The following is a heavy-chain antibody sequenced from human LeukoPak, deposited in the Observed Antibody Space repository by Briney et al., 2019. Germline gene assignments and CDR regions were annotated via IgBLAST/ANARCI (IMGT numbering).Heavy chain of an antibody. J-gene: IGHJ4*02. Sequence: GGSLRLSCEASGFTFGSFAMYWVRQAPGKGLDWLAGIFGSGGSPHYADSVKGRFTISRDNSKNTVYLQMNSLRAEDTAVYYCAKGRLVVTAILDYWGQGTLVTASS. V-gene: IGHV3-23*01. CDR2: IFGSGGSP. CDR1: GFTFGSFA. D-gene: IGHD2-21*02. CDR3: AKGRLVVTAILDY.